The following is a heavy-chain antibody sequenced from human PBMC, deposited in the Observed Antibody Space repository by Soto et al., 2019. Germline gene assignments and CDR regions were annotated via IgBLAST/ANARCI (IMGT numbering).Heavy chain of an antibody. CDR1: AFTVSSFA. V-gene: IGHV3-23*01. CDR3: SKLPVPYSSGRYYFDS. D-gene: IGHD6-19*01. CDR2: ISASGANA. J-gene: IGHJ4*02. Sequence: WGALRLSCSASAFTVSSFAMSWVRQAPGKGLEWVSAISASGANAYYAESVKGRFTISRGNSKNTLFLQMNSLRLEDTADHYCSKLPVPYSSGRYYFDSGGQGTLVTVSA.